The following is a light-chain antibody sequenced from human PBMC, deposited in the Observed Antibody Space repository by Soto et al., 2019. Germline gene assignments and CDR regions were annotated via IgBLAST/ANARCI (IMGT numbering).Light chain of an antibody. J-gene: IGKJ1*01. CDR2: GTS. CDR1: QGIGNA. Sequence: AIQRTQTPSSLSASVGDRVTISCRASQGIGNALGWYQQKPGKPPKVLIYGTSNRATGIPDRFSASGSGTDFTLTISRLEPEDFAVYFCHQYGASPRTFGQGTNVAIK. V-gene: IGKV1-13*02. CDR3: HQYGASPRT.